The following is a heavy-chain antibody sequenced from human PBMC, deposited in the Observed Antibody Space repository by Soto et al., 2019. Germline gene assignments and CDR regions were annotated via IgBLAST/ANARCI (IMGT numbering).Heavy chain of an antibody. CDR3: SKDGGATQYYFVQ. Sequence: QPGGSLRLSCVASGFTFSHYAMHWFRQAPGKGLEWVAVISYDENNKNYADAVEGRFTISRDNSKKTLYLQLNSLRGEDTAVYYCSKDGGATQYYFVQWCQGTRVSVVS. D-gene: IGHD1-26*01. V-gene: IGHV3-30*18. CDR1: GFTFSHYA. J-gene: IGHJ4*02. CDR2: ISYDENNK.